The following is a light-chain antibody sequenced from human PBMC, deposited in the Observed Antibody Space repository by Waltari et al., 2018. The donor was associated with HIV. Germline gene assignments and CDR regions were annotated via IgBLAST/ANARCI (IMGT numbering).Light chain of an antibody. CDR3: VAWDDTLHCWV. V-gene: IGLV1-44*01. CDR2: SNN. CDR1: SSNIGSNT. J-gene: IGLJ3*02. Sequence: QSVLTQPPSASGTPGRRVTISCSGPSSNIGSNTVNWNQQLPGTAPKLLIYSNNRRPSGVPDRFSPSKSCSSASRASSGLQSEDEADYYCVAWDDTLHCWVFGGGTKLTVL.